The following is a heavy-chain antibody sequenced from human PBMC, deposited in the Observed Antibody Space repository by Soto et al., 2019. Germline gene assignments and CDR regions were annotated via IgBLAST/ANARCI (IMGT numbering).Heavy chain of an antibody. CDR3: AKGEAVRFLEWLFSGGMDV. V-gene: IGHV3-30*18. J-gene: IGHJ6*02. CDR2: ISYDGSNK. Sequence: QVQLVESGGGVVQPGRSLRLSCAASGFTFSSYGMHWVRQAPGKGLEWVAVISYDGSNKYYVDSVKGRFTISRDNSKNPLYRQMNSLRAEDTAVYYCAKGEAVRFLEWLFSGGMDVWGQGTTVTVSS. CDR1: GFTFSSYG. D-gene: IGHD3-3*01.